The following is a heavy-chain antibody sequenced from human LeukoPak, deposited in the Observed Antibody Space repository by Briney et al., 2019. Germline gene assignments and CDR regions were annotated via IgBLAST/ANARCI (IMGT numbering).Heavy chain of an antibody. CDR2: TYYRSKWYN. J-gene: IGHJ6*02. CDR3: AERRIVVVPAAIKAYYYYGMDV. D-gene: IGHD2-2*02. Sequence: SQTLSLTCAISGDSVSSNSAAWNWIRQSPSRGLEWLGRTYYRSKWYNDYAVSVKSRITINPDTSKNQFSLQLNSVTPEDTAVYYCAERRIVVVPAAIKAYYYYGMDVWGQGTTVTVSS. CDR1: GDSVSSNSAA. V-gene: IGHV6-1*01.